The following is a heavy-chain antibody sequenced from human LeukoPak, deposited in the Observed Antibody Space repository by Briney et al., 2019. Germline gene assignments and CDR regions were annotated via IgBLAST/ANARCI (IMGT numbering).Heavy chain of an antibody. D-gene: IGHD6-19*01. V-gene: IGHV3-21*01. CDR3: ARDPLLIAVSGHGDWFDS. CDR1: GFTFSKYR. CDR2: ISAGSTNI. Sequence: GGSLRLSCAASGFTFSKYRMNWVRQAPGKGLEWVSSISAGSTNIHYSDSVKGRLTISRDNVKNSVYLQMNSLRSEDTAVYYCARDPLLIAVSGHGDWFDSWAQGVLVIVSS. J-gene: IGHJ5*01.